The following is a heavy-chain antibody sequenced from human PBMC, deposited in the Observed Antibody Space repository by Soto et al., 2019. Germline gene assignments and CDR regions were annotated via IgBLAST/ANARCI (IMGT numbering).Heavy chain of an antibody. D-gene: IGHD7-27*01. CDR2: IYWDDDK. J-gene: IGHJ4*02. CDR3: AHTLIPNWGSRGAFDY. CDR1: GFSLSTSGVG. V-gene: IGHV2-5*02. Sequence: QITLKESGPTLVKPTQTLTLTWTFSGFSLSTSGVGVGWIRQPPGKALEWLALIYWDDDKRYSPSLKSRLTLTXVTCKXXVVLTMTNMDPVDTATYYCAHTLIPNWGSRGAFDYWGQGTLVTVSS.